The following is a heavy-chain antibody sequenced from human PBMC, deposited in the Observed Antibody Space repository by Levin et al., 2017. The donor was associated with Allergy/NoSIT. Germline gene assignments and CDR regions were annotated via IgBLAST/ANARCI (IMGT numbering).Heavy chain of an antibody. V-gene: IGHV5-10-1*01. D-gene: IGHD3-9*01. Sequence: GESLKISCKGSGYSFTSYWISWVRQMPGKGLEWMGRIDPSDSYTNYSPSFQGHVTISADKSISTAYLQWSSLKASDTAMYYCARRDDILTGYLLFDYWGQGTLVTVSS. CDR3: ARRDDILTGYLLFDY. J-gene: IGHJ4*02. CDR1: GYSFTSYW. CDR2: IDPSDSYT.